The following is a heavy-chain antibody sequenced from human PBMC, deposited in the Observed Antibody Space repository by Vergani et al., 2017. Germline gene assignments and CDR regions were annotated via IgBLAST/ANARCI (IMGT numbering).Heavy chain of an antibody. CDR2: ISSRSRYI. CDR3: ARDFQEVTTYYYHGMDV. D-gene: IGHD4-17*01. J-gene: IGHJ6*02. V-gene: IGHV3-21*01. CDR1: GFTFSSYS. Sequence: EVQLVESGGGLVKPGGSLRLSCAASGFTFSSYSMNWVRQAPGKGLEWVSSISSRSRYIYYADSVKGRFTISRDNAKNSLYLQMKSLRAEDTDVYYCARDFQEVTTYYYHGMDVWGQGTTVTVSS.